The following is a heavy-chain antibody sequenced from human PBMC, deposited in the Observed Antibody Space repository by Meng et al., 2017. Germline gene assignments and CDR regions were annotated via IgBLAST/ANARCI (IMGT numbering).Heavy chain of an antibody. Sequence: VQLQGSGPGRVKPSGTLSLTCAVPGGSISSSNWWSWVRQPPGKGLEWIGEIYHSGSTNYNPSLKSRVTISVDKSKNQFSLKLSSVTAADTAVYYCARDRGAVAGTNFDYWGQGTLVTVSS. V-gene: IGHV4-4*02. CDR3: ARDRGAVAGTNFDY. CDR1: GGSISSSNW. CDR2: IYHSGST. J-gene: IGHJ4*02. D-gene: IGHD6-19*01.